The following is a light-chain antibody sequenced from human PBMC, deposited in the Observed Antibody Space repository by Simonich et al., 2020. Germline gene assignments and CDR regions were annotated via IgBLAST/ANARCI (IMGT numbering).Light chain of an antibody. Sequence: QSALTQPASVSGSPGQSITIYCTGTSSDVGSYNLVSWYQQHPGKAPKLMIYEGSNRPSGVSNRFSGSKSGNTASLTISGLQAEDEADYYCCSYAGSSTFNWVFGGGTKLTVL. J-gene: IGLJ3*02. V-gene: IGLV2-23*03. CDR1: SSDVGSYNL. CDR2: EGS. CDR3: CSYAGSSTFNWV.